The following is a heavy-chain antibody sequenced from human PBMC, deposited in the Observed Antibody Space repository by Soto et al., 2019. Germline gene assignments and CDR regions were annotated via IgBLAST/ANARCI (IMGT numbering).Heavy chain of an antibody. CDR2: ARDTAKNYTT. CDR3: ARDYCGGNPFGY. CDR1: GFTFSDHQ. J-gene: IGHJ4*02. Sequence: GGSLRLSCAASGFTFSDHQLDWVRQAPGKGLEWVGRARDTAKNYTTEYAASVKGRFTISRDDSSNSLYLLMNSLKTEDTAVYYCARDYCGGNPFGYWGQGPLATVSS. V-gene: IGHV3-72*01. D-gene: IGHD2-15*01.